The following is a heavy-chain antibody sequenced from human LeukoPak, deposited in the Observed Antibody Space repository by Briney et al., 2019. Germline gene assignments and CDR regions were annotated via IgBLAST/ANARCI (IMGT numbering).Heavy chain of an antibody. V-gene: IGHV4-39*07. D-gene: IGHD2-15*01. J-gene: IGHJ3*02. Sequence: SETLSLTCTVSGGSISSSSYYWGWIRQPPGKGLEWIGSIYYSGSTYYNPSLKSRVTISVDTSKNQFSLKLSSVTAADTAVYYCARGFNANCSGGSCYFDAFDIWGQGTMVTVSS. CDR1: GGSISSSSYY. CDR3: ARGFNANCSGGSCYFDAFDI. CDR2: IYYSGST.